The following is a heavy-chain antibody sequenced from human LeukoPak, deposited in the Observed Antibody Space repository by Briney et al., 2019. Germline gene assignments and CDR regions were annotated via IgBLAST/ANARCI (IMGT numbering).Heavy chain of an antibody. CDR3: AKDGDFEEYYFDY. J-gene: IGHJ4*02. CDR2: IRYDGSNK. D-gene: IGHD3-9*01. V-gene: IGHV3-30*02. CDR1: GFTFSSYG. Sequence: GGSLRLSCAASGFTFSSYGMHWIRQAPGKGLEWVAFIRYDGSNKYYADSVKGRFTISRDNSKNTLYLQMNSLRAEDTAVYYCAKDGDFEEYYFDYWGQGTLVTVSS.